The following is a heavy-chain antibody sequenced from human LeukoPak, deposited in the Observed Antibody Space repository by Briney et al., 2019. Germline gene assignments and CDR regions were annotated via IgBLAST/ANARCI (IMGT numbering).Heavy chain of an antibody. Sequence: KPSETLSLTCAVYGGSFSGYYWSWIRQPPGKGLEWIGEINHSGSTNYNPSLKSRVTISVDTSKNQFSLKLSSVTAADTAVYYCARHPLGGDYRPLFDYWGQGTLVTVSS. CDR1: GGSFSGYY. J-gene: IGHJ4*02. V-gene: IGHV4-34*01. CDR2: INHSGST. D-gene: IGHD4-17*01. CDR3: ARHPLGGDYRPLFDY.